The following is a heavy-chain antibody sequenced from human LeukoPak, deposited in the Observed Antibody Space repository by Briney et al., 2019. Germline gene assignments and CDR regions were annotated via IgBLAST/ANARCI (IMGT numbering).Heavy chain of an antibody. CDR2: IYGSGSS. D-gene: IGHD1-1*01. Sequence: SETLSLTCTVSGGSISSYYWSWIRQPPGKGLEWIGHIYGSGSSNYNPSLKSRVTLSVDTSKNQFSLKLSSVTAADTAVYYCAREGTSGTHLNWFDPWGQGTLVTVSS. CDR1: GGSISSYY. J-gene: IGHJ5*02. CDR3: AREGTSGTHLNWFDP. V-gene: IGHV4-59*01.